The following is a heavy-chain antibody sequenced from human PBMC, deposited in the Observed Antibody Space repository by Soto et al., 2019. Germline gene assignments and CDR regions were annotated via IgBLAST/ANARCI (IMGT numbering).Heavy chain of an antibody. D-gene: IGHD6-19*01. Sequence: QVQLVESGGGVVQPGRSLRLSCAASGFTFSSYVMHGVRQAPGKGLEWVAVIWYDGSNKYYADSVKGRFTISRDNSKNTLYLQMNSLRAEDTAVYYCASRIAVAGPPLDAFDIWGQGTMVTVSA. CDR2: IWYDGSNK. J-gene: IGHJ3*02. CDR1: GFTFSSYV. V-gene: IGHV3-33*01. CDR3: ASRIAVAGPPLDAFDI.